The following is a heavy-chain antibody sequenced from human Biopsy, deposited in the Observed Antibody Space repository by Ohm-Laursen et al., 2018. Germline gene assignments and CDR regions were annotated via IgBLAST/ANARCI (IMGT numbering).Heavy chain of an antibody. J-gene: IGHJ6*02. CDR2: IFYDGSNT. CDR1: GFAFNNYG. V-gene: IGHV3-30*18. Sequence: SLRLSCAAPGFAFNNYGMQWVRQAPGKGLEWVAFIFYDGSNTYYADSVKGRFTISRDNSRDTLYLQMSSLRAEDTAVYYCAKDRYNYTPIGGFSMDVWGQGTTVTVSS. CDR3: AKDRYNYTPIGGFSMDV. D-gene: IGHD5-18*01.